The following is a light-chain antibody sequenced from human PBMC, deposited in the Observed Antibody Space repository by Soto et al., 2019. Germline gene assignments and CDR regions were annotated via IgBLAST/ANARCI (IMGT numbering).Light chain of an antibody. CDR1: QSVSSN. Sequence: EIVMTQSPATLSVSPGERATLSCRASQSVSSNLAWYQQKPGQAPRLLIYGASTRATGVRARFSGSGSGTAFTLPIDSLQSEDFAVYYCQQPSDWHPITFGQGTRLEIK. V-gene: IGKV3-15*01. CDR3: QQPSDWHPIT. CDR2: GAS. J-gene: IGKJ5*01.